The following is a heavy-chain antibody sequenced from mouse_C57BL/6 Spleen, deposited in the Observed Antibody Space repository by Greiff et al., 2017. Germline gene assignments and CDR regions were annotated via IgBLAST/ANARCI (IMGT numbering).Heavy chain of an antibody. CDR3: ARDGDYYGSTLCAY. V-gene: IGHV3-6*01. J-gene: IGHJ3*01. Sequence: EVQLQQSGPGLVKPSQSLSLTCSVTGYSITSGYYWNWIRQFPGNKLEWMGYISYDGSNNYNPSLKNRISITRDISKNQFFLKLNSVTTEDTATYYCARDGDYYGSTLCAYWGQGTLVTVSA. D-gene: IGHD1-1*01. CDR2: ISYDGSN. CDR1: GYSITSGYY.